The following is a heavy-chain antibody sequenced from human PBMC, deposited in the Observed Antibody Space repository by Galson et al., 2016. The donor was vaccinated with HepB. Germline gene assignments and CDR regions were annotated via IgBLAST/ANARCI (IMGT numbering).Heavy chain of an antibody. CDR1: GFTFSRYG. CDR3: VPHRAFDY. CDR2: ISYDGSNK. Sequence: SLRLSCAASGFTFSRYGMHWVRRAPGKGLEWVAVISYDGSNKYYGDSVKDRFSISRDNSKNTLYLQMNSLRPEDTAVYFCVPHRAFDYWGQGTRVPV. V-gene: IGHV3-30*03. J-gene: IGHJ4*02.